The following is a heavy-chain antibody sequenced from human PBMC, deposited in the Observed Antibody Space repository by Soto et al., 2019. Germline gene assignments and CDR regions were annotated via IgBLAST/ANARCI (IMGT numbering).Heavy chain of an antibody. Sequence: GGSLRLSCAASGFTFSTYEMNWVRQAPGKGLECLSYISSSGDTEYYADSVKGRFTISRDNAKNSLFLQMNSLRAEDTAVYYCARVGILARQAGQVNDYWGQGTLVTVYS. D-gene: IGHD6-6*01. CDR3: ARVGILARQAGQVNDY. V-gene: IGHV3-48*03. J-gene: IGHJ4*02. CDR1: GFTFSTYE. CDR2: ISSSGDTE.